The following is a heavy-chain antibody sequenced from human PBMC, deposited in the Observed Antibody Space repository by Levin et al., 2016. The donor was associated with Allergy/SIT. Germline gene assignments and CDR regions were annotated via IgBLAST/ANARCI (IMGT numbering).Heavy chain of an antibody. V-gene: IGHV1-3*01. Sequence: ASVKVSCKASGYTFTSYAMHWVRQAPGQRLEWMGWINAGNGNTKYSQKFQGRVTMTRDTSTSTVYMELSSLRSEDTAVYYCARVQIPYYGMDVWGQGTTVTVSS. J-gene: IGHJ6*02. CDR3: ARVQIPYYGMDV. CDR1: GYTFTSYA. CDR2: INAGNGNT.